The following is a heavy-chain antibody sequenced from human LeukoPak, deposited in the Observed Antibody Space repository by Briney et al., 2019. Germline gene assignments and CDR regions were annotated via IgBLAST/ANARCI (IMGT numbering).Heavy chain of an antibody. CDR2: ISHGGST. D-gene: IGHD5-18*01. Sequence: PWETLSLTCAAYGWSFSGYYWSWIRQPPGKGLEWIGDISHGGSTNYNPSLKSRVTISVDTSKNQFSLKLSSVTAAHTAVYYCARGGTAMVRRQRRFDYWGQGTLVTVSS. CDR3: ARGGTAMVRRQRRFDY. V-gene: IGHV4-34*01. CDR1: GWSFSGYY. J-gene: IGHJ4*02.